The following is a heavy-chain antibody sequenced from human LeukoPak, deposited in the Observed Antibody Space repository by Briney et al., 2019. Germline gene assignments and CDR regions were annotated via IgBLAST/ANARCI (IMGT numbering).Heavy chain of an antibody. D-gene: IGHD3-22*01. CDR1: GFTFSSYW. Sequence: GGSLRLSCAASGFTFSSYWMHWVRQAPGKGLVWVSRIDPDGSNTNYADSVKGRFTISRGNAKNTVDLQMISLRDEDTSVYYCVRSHYFAGSGYYYDYWGQGTLVTVSS. J-gene: IGHJ4*02. CDR2: IDPDGSNT. CDR3: VRSHYFAGSGYYYDY. V-gene: IGHV3-74*01.